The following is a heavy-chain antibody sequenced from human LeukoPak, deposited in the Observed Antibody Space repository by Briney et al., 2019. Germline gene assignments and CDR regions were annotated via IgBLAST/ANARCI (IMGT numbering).Heavy chain of an antibody. Sequence: ASVKVSCKASRGAFSSYAISWVRQAPGQGLEWMGGIIPIFGTANYPQKFRGRVMITVDENPSQAYMELSSLRSEATAVYYCARVRSSSHFDYWGQGTLVTVSS. CDR2: IIPIFGTA. V-gene: IGHV1-69*01. J-gene: IGHJ4*02. D-gene: IGHD6-13*01. CDR3: ARVRSSSHFDY. CDR1: RGAFSSYA.